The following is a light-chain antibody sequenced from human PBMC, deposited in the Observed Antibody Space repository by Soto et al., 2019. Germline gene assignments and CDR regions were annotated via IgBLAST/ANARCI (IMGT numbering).Light chain of an antibody. CDR2: KAS. Sequence: DIQMTQSPSTLSASVGDRVTITCRASHIISTWLAGYQQKPGKAPKSLIYKASSLESGVPSRFSGSGSGTEFTLTISSLQPDDFATYYCQQYNSYPYTFGQGTKLEIK. J-gene: IGKJ2*01. CDR1: HIISTW. V-gene: IGKV1-5*03. CDR3: QQYNSYPYT.